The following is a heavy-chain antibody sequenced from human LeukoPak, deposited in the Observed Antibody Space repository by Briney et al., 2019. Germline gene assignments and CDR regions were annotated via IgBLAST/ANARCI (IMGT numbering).Heavy chain of an antibody. V-gene: IGHV1-69*13. J-gene: IGHJ5*02. Sequence: ASVKVSCKASGGTFSSYAISWVRQAPGQGLEWMGGIIPIFGTANYAQKFQGRVTITADESPSTAYMELSSLRSEDTAVYYCARDGWRRDGYNSGDWFDPWGQGTLVTVSS. CDR2: IIPIFGTA. D-gene: IGHD5-24*01. CDR1: GGTFSSYA. CDR3: ARDGWRRDGYNSGDWFDP.